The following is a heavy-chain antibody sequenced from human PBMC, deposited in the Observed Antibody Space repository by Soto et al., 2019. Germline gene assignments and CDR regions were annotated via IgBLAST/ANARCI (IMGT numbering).Heavy chain of an antibody. CDR1: GGSISSYY. CDR2: ISYSGST. J-gene: IGHJ5*02. V-gene: IGHV4-59*01. CDR3: ARVVGALGHWFDP. D-gene: IGHD1-26*01. Sequence: SETLFLTCTVSGGSISSYYWSWIRQSPGKGLEWIGYISYSGSTKYNPSLKSRVTISVDTSKNQFSLKLSSVTAADTAVYHCARVVGALGHWFDPWGQGTLVTVSS.